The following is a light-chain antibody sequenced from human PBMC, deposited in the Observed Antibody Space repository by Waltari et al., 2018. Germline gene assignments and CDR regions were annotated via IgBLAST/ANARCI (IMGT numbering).Light chain of an antibody. Sequence: VLTQSPGTLSLSPGERVTLSCRASQSLTKRYLAWYQQKPGQAPRLLIYGASGRAAGIPDRFSGSGSGTDFTLTISRLEPEDFAVYYCQQYGSSILYTFGQGTKLEIK. CDR2: GAS. CDR3: QQYGSSILYT. CDR1: QSLTKRY. V-gene: IGKV3-20*01. J-gene: IGKJ2*01.